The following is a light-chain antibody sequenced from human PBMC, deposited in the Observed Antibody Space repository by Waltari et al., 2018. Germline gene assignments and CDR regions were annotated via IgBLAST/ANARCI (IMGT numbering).Light chain of an antibody. CDR1: SSNIGSNH. CDR3: GAWDDTLRFV. Sequence: QSVLTQPPSASGIPGQRVTIPCSGRSSNIGSNHVYWYQHLPGMPPKPLVYRNNQRPSGVPDRFSSSKSGTSASLAISGLRSEDEADYYCGAWDDTLRFVFGGGTRLTVL. J-gene: IGLJ2*01. CDR2: RNN. V-gene: IGLV1-47*01.